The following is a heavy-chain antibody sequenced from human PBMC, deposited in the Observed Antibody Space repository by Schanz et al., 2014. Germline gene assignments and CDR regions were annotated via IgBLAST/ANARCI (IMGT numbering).Heavy chain of an antibody. V-gene: IGHV3-11*05. Sequence: VQLVESGGDLVQPGGSLRLSCAASGFVFGDYYMTWIRQAPGKGLEWLSYISDSGTYTNYADSVKGRFTISRDNSKNTLYLQMNSLRAEDTAVYYCAKGRFGELSAFDIWGQGTMVTVSS. CDR3: AKGRFGELSAFDI. CDR2: ISDSGTYT. D-gene: IGHD3-10*01. CDR1: GFVFGDYY. J-gene: IGHJ3*02.